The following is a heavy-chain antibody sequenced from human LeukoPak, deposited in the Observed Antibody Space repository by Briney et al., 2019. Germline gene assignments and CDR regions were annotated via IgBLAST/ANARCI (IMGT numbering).Heavy chain of an antibody. CDR1: GGSFSGCY. D-gene: IGHD6-6*01. CDR3: ARGRGSSSKGLGGY. J-gene: IGHJ4*02. Sequence: SETLSLTCAVYGGSFSGCYWSWIRQPPGKGLEWIGEINHSGSTNYSPSLKSRVTISVDTSKNQFSLKLSSVTAADTAVYYCARGRGSSSKGLGGYWGQGTLVTVSS. CDR2: INHSGST. V-gene: IGHV4-34*01.